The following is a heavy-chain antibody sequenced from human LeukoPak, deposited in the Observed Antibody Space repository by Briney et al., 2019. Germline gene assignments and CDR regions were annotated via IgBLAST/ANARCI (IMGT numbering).Heavy chain of an antibody. V-gene: IGHV3-30*02. D-gene: IGHD3-10*01. CDR1: GFTFSSYA. J-gene: IGHJ3*02. CDR3: AKDNLWFGELSGAFDI. CDR2: IRYDGSNK. Sequence: PGGSLRLSCAASGFTFSSYAMSWVRQAPGKGLEWVAFIRYDGSNKYYADSVKGRFTISRDNSKNTLYLQMNSLRAEDTAVYYCAKDNLWFGELSGAFDIWGQGTMVTVSS.